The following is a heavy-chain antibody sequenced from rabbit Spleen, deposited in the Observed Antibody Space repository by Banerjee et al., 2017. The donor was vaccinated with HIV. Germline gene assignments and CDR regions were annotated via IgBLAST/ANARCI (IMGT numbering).Heavy chain of an antibody. V-gene: IGHV1S45*01. Sequence: QEHLEESGGDLVKPGASLTLTCTASGFSFSSGYYMCWVRQAPGKGLEWIGCIDIGSSGFTYFASWAKGRFTISKTSSTTVTLQMTSLTAADTATYFCARDTSSSFSSYGMDLWGQGTLVTVS. D-gene: IGHD1-1*01. CDR2: IDIGSSGFT. CDR1: GFSFSSGYY. J-gene: IGHJ3*01. CDR3: ARDTSSSFSSYGMDL.